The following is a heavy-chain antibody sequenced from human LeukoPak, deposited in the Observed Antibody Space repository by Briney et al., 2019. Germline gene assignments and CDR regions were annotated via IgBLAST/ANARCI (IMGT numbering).Heavy chain of an antibody. CDR2: ISGSDGST. J-gene: IGHJ5*02. Sequence: GGSLRLSCAASGFTFSSYAMSWVRQAPGKGLEWVSGISGSDGSTNYADSVKGRFTISRDNSKNTLYLQMNSLRAEDTAVYYCAKDGVYASDTPYNWFDPWGQGTLVTVSS. CDR3: AKDGVYASDTPYNWFDP. D-gene: IGHD3-10*01. V-gene: IGHV3-23*01. CDR1: GFTFSSYA.